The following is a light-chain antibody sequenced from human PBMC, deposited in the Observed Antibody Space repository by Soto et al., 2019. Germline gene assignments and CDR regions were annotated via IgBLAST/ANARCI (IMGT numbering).Light chain of an antibody. CDR3: QQYYYWPLT. CDR2: SAS. Sequence: EVLMTQSPAALSTSPGEGATLSCRASQGVGRSVAWYQQTPGQSPRLLIYSASTRASGVPARFSGSGSGTEFTLTISSLQSEDLAVYSCQQYYYWPLTFGGGTKV. V-gene: IGKV3-15*01. CDR1: QGVGRS. J-gene: IGKJ4*01.